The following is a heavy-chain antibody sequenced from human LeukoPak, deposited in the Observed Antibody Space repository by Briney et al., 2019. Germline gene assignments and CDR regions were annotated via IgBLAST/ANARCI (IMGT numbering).Heavy chain of an antibody. V-gene: IGHV3-74*01. J-gene: IGHJ5*02. CDR1: GFTFSSYW. CDR2: ISSDGSST. D-gene: IGHD3-22*01. Sequence: GGSLRLSCAASGFTFSSYWMHWVRRTPGKGLVWVSRISSDGSSTHYADSVRGRFAISRDNAENTLYLQMNSLRADDTAVYYCAGSSGPNWFDPWGQGTLVAVSS. CDR3: AGSSGPNWFDP.